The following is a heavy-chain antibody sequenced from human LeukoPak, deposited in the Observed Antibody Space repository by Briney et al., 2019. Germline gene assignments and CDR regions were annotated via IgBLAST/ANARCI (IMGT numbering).Heavy chain of an antibody. V-gene: IGHV1-69*05. CDR2: IIPIFGTA. Sequence: ASVKVSCKASGGTFSSYAISWVRQAPGQGLEWMGRIIPIFGTANYAQKFQGRVTITTDESTSTAYMELSSLRSEDTAVYYCARARIVGAMEAFDIWGQGTMVTVSS. J-gene: IGHJ3*02. D-gene: IGHD1-26*01. CDR1: GGTFSSYA. CDR3: ARARIVGAMEAFDI.